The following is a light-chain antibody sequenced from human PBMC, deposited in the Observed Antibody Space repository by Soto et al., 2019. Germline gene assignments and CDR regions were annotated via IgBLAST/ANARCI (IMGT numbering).Light chain of an antibody. Sequence: DIQMTQSPSSLSASVGDRVTITCRASQSISSYLNWYQQKPGKAPKLLIYAASSLQSGVPSRFSGSGSGTDFTLTISNLQPEDFATYYCQQGYSTPWTFGQGTKVDIK. J-gene: IGKJ1*01. V-gene: IGKV1-39*01. CDR2: AAS. CDR3: QQGYSTPWT. CDR1: QSISSY.